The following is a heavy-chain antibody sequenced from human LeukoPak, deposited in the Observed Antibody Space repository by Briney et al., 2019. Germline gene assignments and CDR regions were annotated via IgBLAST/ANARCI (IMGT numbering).Heavy chain of an antibody. D-gene: IGHD3-10*01. V-gene: IGHV3-23*01. CDR1: GFTFSSYA. J-gene: IGHJ4*02. CDR3: AINGFGELSPIDY. Sequence: GGSLRLSCAASGFTFSSYAMSWVRQAPGKGLEWVSAISGSGGSTYYADSVKGRFTISRDNSKNTLYLQMNSLRAEDTAVYYCAINGFGELSPIDYWGQGTLVTVSS. CDR2: ISGSGGST.